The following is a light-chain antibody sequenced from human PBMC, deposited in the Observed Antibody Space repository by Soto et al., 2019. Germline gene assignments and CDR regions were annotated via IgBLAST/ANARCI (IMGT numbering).Light chain of an antibody. Sequence: QSALTQPPSASGSPGQSVTISCTGTSSDVGAYNYVSWYQQHPGTAPKLMIYAVDMRPSGVPDRFLGSKSGNTASLTVTGLEAEDEAEYYFSAYAGDNCHYVFGPGTKLTVL. V-gene: IGLV2-8*01. CDR1: SSDVGAYNY. CDR2: AVD. CDR3: SAYAGDNCHYV. J-gene: IGLJ1*01.